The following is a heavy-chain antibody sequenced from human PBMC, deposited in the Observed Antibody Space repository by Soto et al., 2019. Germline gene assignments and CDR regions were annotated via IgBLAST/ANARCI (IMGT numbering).Heavy chain of an antibody. V-gene: IGHV3-23*01. CDR1: GFTFSSYA. D-gene: IGHD1-26*01. CDR3: AKTRGSYGGYFDY. J-gene: IGHJ4*02. Sequence: VGSLRLSCAASGFTFSSYAMSWVRQAPGKGLEWVSAISGSGGSTYYADSVKGRFTISRDNSKNTLYLQMNSLRAEDTAVYYCAKTRGSYGGYFDYWGQGTLVTVSS. CDR2: ISGSGGST.